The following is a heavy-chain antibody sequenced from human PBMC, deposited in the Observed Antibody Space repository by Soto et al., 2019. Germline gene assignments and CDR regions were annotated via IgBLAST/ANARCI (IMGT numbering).Heavy chain of an antibody. Sequence: QVQLQQWGAGLLKPSETLSLTCAVYGGSFSGYYWSWIRQPPGKGLEWIGEINHSGSTNYNPSLKSRVTISVDTSKNQFSLKLSSVTAADTAVYYCARGRYNGWETRRLNYFDYWGQGTLVTVSS. CDR1: GGSFSGYY. V-gene: IGHV4-34*01. D-gene: IGHD1-26*01. CDR3: ARGRYNGWETRRLNYFDY. J-gene: IGHJ4*02. CDR2: INHSGST.